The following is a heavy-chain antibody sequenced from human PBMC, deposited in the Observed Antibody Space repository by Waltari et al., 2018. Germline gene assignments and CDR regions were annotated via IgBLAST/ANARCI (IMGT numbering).Heavy chain of an antibody. D-gene: IGHD3-22*01. CDR2: INHSGST. Sequence: QVQLQQWGAGLLKPTETLSLTCAVYGGSLSGYYWSWIRQPPGKGLEWIGEINHSGSTEYNPSLKSGVTISVDTSKNQFSLKLSSVTAADTAVYYCARGPYYDNSGDYMFWGQGTLVTVSS. V-gene: IGHV4-34*01. CDR3: ARGPYYDNSGDYMF. J-gene: IGHJ4*02. CDR1: GGSLSGYY.